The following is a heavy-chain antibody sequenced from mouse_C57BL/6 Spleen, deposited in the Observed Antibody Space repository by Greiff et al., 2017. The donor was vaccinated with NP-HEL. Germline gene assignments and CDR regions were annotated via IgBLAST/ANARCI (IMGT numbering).Heavy chain of an antibody. J-gene: IGHJ3*01. V-gene: IGHV1-69*02. Sequence: VQLQQPGAELVKPGASVKLSCKASGYTFTSYWMHWVKQRPGQGLEWIGEIEPASGSTNYNEKFKGKATLTVDTSSTTASMQLSSLTTEDSAIYYCARNYRISYGGFAYWGQGTPVTVSA. CDR3: ARNYRISYGGFAY. D-gene: IGHD1-1*01. CDR2: IEPASGST. CDR1: GYTFTSYW.